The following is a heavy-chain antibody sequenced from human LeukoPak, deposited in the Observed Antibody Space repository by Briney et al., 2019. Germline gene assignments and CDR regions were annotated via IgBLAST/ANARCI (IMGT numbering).Heavy chain of an antibody. CDR3: TRAESDWPPYIDY. D-gene: IGHD3-9*01. CDR1: GYSFSSFY. Sequence: ASVKVSCKASGYSFSSFYISWVRQAPGQGLEWLGWISAYNGKTSYAQKLQGRVSMTTDTSASTAYMELRSLTSDDTAVYWCTRAESDWPPYIDYWGQGTLVTVSS. CDR2: ISAYNGKT. V-gene: IGHV1-18*01. J-gene: IGHJ4*02.